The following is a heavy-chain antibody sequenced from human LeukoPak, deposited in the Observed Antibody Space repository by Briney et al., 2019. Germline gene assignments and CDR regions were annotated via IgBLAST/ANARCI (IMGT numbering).Heavy chain of an antibody. CDR2: IYHSGDT. V-gene: IGHV4-4*02. D-gene: IGHD3-16*01. CDR3: ARNSRYDQEY. Sequence: SGTLSLTCAVSGGSISNGYWWSWVRQPPGKGLEWIGEIYHSGDTHYNPSLKSRVTISVDKSKNQFSLSLRSVTAADTAVYYCARNSRYDQEYWGQGILVIVSS. CDR1: GGSISNGYW. J-gene: IGHJ4*02.